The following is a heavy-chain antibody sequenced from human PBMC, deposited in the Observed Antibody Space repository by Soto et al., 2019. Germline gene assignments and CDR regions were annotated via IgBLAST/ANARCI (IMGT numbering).Heavy chain of an antibody. J-gene: IGHJ6*03. CDR1: GGSISSYY. D-gene: IGHD6-19*01. CDR2: IYYSGST. CDR3: ARTAVAGFYYMDV. V-gene: IGHV4-59*01. Sequence: SETLSLTCTVSGGSISSYYWSWIRQPPGKGLEWIGYIYYSGSTNYNPTLKSRVTISVDTSKNQFSLKLSSVTAADTAVHYCARTAVAGFYYMDVWGKGTTVTVSS.